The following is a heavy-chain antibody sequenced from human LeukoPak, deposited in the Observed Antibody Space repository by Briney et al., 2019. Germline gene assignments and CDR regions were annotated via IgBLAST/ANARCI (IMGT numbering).Heavy chain of an antibody. CDR1: GGSFSGYY. Sequence: SETLSLTCAVYGGSFSGYYWSWIRQPPGKGLEWIGEINHSGSTNYNPSLKSRVTISVDTSKNQFSLKLSSVTAADTAVYYCARHLTGVCHGGSCPYYFDYWGQGILVTVSS. V-gene: IGHV4-34*01. D-gene: IGHD2-15*01. CDR2: INHSGST. CDR3: ARHLTGVCHGGSCPYYFDY. J-gene: IGHJ4*02.